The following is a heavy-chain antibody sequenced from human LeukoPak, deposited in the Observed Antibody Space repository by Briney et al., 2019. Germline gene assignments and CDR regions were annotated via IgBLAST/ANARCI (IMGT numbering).Heavy chain of an antibody. CDR2: INPSDGTT. V-gene: IGHV1-46*01. J-gene: IGHJ4*02. D-gene: IGHD3-3*01. CDR3: ARNTRVEDFDY. Sequence: ASVKVSCKASGYIFTNYYMHWVRQAPGQGLEWMGIINPSDGTTTSAQKFQGRVTMTRDTSTSTVYMELSTLRSEDTAVYYCARNTRVEDFDYWGQGTLVTVSS. CDR1: GYIFTNYY.